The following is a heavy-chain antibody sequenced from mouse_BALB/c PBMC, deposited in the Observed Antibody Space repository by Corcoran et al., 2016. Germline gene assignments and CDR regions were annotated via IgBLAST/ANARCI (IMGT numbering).Heavy chain of an antibody. Sequence: EVQLQQSGAELVRPGALVKLSCKASGFNIKDYYMHWVKQRPEQGLEWIGWIDPENGNTIYDPKFQGKASITADTSSNTAYLQLSSLTSEDSAVYYCARSLYGNGAMDYWGQGTSVTVSS. D-gene: IGHD2-1*01. CDR2: IDPENGNT. CDR3: ARSLYGNGAMDY. CDR1: GFNIKDYY. V-gene: IGHV14-1*02. J-gene: IGHJ4*01.